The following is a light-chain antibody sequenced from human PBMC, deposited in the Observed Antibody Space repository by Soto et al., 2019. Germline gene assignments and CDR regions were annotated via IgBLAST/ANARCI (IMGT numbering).Light chain of an antibody. CDR2: GAS. CDR3: QQYGRTSWT. V-gene: IGKV3-20*01. Sequence: ESVVTQSPGTLSLSPREGATLSCRASQSVSTNFFAWYQQKPGQAPRLLIYGASTRATGIPDRFSGSGSGTDFTLTISRLEPEDFAVYYCQQYGRTSWTFGQGTKVDIK. CDR1: QSVSTNF. J-gene: IGKJ1*01.